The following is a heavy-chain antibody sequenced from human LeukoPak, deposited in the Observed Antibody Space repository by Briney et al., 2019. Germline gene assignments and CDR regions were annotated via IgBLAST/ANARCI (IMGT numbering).Heavy chain of an antibody. Sequence: ASVKVSCKASGYTFTSYGISWVRQAPGQGLEWMGWISAYNGNTNYAQELQGRVTMTTDTSTSTAYMELRSLRSDDTAVYYCAREGYCSSTSCYRIEYFQHWGQGTLVTVSS. CDR3: AREGYCSSTSCYRIEYFQH. CDR1: GYTFTSYG. D-gene: IGHD2-2*02. J-gene: IGHJ1*01. CDR2: ISAYNGNT. V-gene: IGHV1-18*01.